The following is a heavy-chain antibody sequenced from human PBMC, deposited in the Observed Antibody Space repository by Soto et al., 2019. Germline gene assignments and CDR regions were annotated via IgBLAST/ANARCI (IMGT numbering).Heavy chain of an antibody. CDR2: IYYSGST. D-gene: IGHD6-6*01. Sequence: SETLSLTCTVSGGSISSYYWSWIRQPPGKGLEWIGYIYYSGSTSYNASLKSRVTISVDTSKNQFSLNLNFVTAADTAVYYCARTSPARNWFDPWGQGTLVTVSS. CDR1: GGSISSYY. V-gene: IGHV4-59*08. J-gene: IGHJ5*02. CDR3: ARTSPARNWFDP.